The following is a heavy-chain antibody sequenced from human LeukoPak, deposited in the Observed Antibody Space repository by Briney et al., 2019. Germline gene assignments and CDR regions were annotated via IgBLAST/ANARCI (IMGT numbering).Heavy chain of an antibody. CDR3: ARAVPAATSYYYYYYMDV. V-gene: IGHV1-69*05. D-gene: IGHD2-2*01. J-gene: IGHJ6*03. Sequence: SVKVSCKASGGTFSSYAISWVRQAPGQGLEWMGGIIPIFGTANYAQKFQGRVTITTDESTRTAYMELSSLRSEDTAVYYCARAVPAATSYYYYYYMDVWGKGTTVTVSS. CDR1: GGTFSSYA. CDR2: IIPIFGTA.